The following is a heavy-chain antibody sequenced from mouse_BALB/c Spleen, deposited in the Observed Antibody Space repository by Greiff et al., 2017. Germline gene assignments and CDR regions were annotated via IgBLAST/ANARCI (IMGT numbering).Heavy chain of an antibody. CDR3: ARPHYGLPWFAY. V-gene: IGHV3-6*02. D-gene: IGHD1-1*02. Sequence: DVQLQESGPGLVKPSQSLSLTCSVTGYSITSGYYWNWIRQFPGNKLEWMGYISYDGSNNYNPSLKNRISITRDTSKNQFFLKLNSVTTEDTATYYCARPHYGLPWFAYWGQGTLVTVSA. J-gene: IGHJ3*01. CDR1: GYSITSGYY. CDR2: ISYDGSN.